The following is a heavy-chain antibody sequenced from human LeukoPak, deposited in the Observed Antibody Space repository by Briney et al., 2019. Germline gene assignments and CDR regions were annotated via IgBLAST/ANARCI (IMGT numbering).Heavy chain of an antibody. Sequence: PSETPSLTCTVSGGSISSGDYYWSWIRQPPGKGLEWIGYIYYSGSTYYNPSFKSRVTISVDTSKNQLSLKLSSVTAADTAVYYCARETGEYSSSIDYWGQGTLVTVSS. CDR2: IYYSGST. V-gene: IGHV4-30-4*08. D-gene: IGHD6-6*01. J-gene: IGHJ4*02. CDR1: GGSISSGDYY. CDR3: ARETGEYSSSIDY.